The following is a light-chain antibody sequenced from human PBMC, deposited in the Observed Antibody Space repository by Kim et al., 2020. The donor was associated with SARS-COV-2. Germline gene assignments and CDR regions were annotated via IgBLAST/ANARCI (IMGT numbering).Light chain of an antibody. V-gene: IGLV3-1*01. Sequence: SYELTQPPSVSVSPGQTASITCSGDKLGDKYACWYQQKPGQSPVLVIYQDVKRPSGIPERFSGSNSGNTATLTISGTQAMDEGDYYCQAWDSSTIIFGGGTQLTVL. CDR3: QAWDSSTII. CDR1: KLGDKY. CDR2: QDV. J-gene: IGLJ2*01.